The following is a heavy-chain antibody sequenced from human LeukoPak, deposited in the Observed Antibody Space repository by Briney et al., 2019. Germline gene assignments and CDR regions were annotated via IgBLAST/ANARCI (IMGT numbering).Heavy chain of an antibody. CDR2: INSDGSST. V-gene: IGHV3-74*01. J-gene: IGHJ6*02. Sequence: GGSLRLSCAASGFTFSSYWMHWVRQAPGKGLVWVSRINSDGSSTSYADSVKGRFTISRDNAKNTLYLQMNSLRAEDTAVYYCARGLRGYSYGPRPYYGMDVWGQGTTVTASS. D-gene: IGHD5-18*01. CDR3: ARGLRGYSYGPRPYYGMDV. CDR1: GFTFSSYW.